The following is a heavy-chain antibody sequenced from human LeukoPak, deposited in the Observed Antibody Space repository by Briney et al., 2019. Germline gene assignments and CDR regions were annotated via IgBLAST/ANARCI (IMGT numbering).Heavy chain of an antibody. J-gene: IGHJ5*02. V-gene: IGHV4-39*01. CDR2: IYYSGST. CDR1: GGSISSSSNY. Sequence: SETLSLTCTVSGGSISSSSNYWGWIRQPPGKGLEWIGSIYYSGSTYYNPSLKSRVTISVDTSKNQFSLKLSSVTAADTAVYYCARVDYGDYLNWFDPWGQGTLVTVSS. D-gene: IGHD4-17*01. CDR3: ARVDYGDYLNWFDP.